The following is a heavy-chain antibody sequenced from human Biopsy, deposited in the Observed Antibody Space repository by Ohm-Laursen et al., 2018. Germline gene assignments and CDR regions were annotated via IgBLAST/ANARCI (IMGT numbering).Heavy chain of an antibody. Sequence: GTLSLTCNVSGGDINNYYWSWIRQPAGKGLEWIGRIYPGGGTNYNPSLKSRVTMSVDTSKKQLSLRLSSVTAADTAVYYCASAGYNPDWNFDLWGRGTRVTVSS. D-gene: IGHD5-24*01. CDR2: IYPGGGT. CDR3: ASAGYNPDWNFDL. J-gene: IGHJ2*01. V-gene: IGHV4-4*07. CDR1: GGDINNYY.